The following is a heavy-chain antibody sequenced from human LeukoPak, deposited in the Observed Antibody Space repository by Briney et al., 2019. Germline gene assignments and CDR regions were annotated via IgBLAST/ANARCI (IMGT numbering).Heavy chain of an antibody. CDR2: INPNSGGT. V-gene: IGHV1-2*02. J-gene: IGHJ6*03. Sequence: ASVTVSFKASGYTFTVYYMHWVRQAPGQGLEWMGWINPNSGGTNYAQKFQGRVTMTRDTSISTAYMELSRLRSDGTAVYYCARDPRYPMYSSSSGSLYYYYYYMDVWGKGTTVTVSS. D-gene: IGHD6-6*01. CDR3: ARDPRYPMYSSSSGSLYYYYYYMDV. CDR1: GYTFTVYY.